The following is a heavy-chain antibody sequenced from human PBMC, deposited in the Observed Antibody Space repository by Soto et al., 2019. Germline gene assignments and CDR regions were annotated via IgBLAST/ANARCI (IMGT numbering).Heavy chain of an antibody. CDR3: AREPWYNWDYGHYYYYYMDV. Sequence: QVHLVQSGAEVKKPGSSVKVSCKASGGTFSSYTINWVRQAPGQGLQWMGRIIPILGIATYAQDFQGRVTITADISTSTAYMELSSLISEDTAVYYCAREPWYNWDYGHYYYYYMDVWGQGTTVTVSS. CDR2: IIPILGIA. J-gene: IGHJ6*03. V-gene: IGHV1-69*04. D-gene: IGHD1-7*01. CDR1: GGTFSSYT.